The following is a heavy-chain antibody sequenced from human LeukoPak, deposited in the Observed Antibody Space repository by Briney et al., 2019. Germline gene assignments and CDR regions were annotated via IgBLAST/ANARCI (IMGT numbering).Heavy chain of an antibody. D-gene: IGHD4-17*01. CDR1: GFTFGDYA. Sequence: PGGSLRLSCTASGFTFGDYAMSWARQAPGKGLEWVGFIRSKAYGGTTEYAASVKGRFTISRDDSKSIAYLQMNSLKTEDTAVYYCTRAGGYGDYLDYWGQGTLVTVSS. CDR2: IRSKAYGGTT. J-gene: IGHJ4*02. CDR3: TRAGGYGDYLDY. V-gene: IGHV3-49*04.